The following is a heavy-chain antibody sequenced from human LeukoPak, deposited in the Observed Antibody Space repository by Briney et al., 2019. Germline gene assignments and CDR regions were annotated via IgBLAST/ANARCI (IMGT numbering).Heavy chain of an antibody. CDR1: GYTFTGYY. CDR3: ARDRADCSSTSRYAPAGGDY. J-gene: IGHJ4*02. CDR2: INANSGDT. Sequence: ASVKVSCKASGYTFTGYYIHWVRQAPGQGLEWMGWINANSGDTNYAQKFQGRVTMTRDTSISTAYMELSRLRSDDTAVYYCARDRADCSSTSRYAPAGGDYWGQGTLVTVSS. D-gene: IGHD2-2*01. V-gene: IGHV1-2*02.